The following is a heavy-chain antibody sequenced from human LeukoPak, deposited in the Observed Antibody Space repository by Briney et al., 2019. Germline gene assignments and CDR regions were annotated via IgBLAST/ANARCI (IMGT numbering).Heavy chain of an antibody. CDR3: ARGGPYYDYVWGSYRLPYFDY. CDR1: GYTFTSCG. CDR2: ISAYNGNT. J-gene: IGHJ4*02. V-gene: IGHV1-18*01. D-gene: IGHD3-16*02. Sequence: ASVKVSCKASGYTFTSCGMSWVRQAPGQGLEWMGWISAYNGNTNYAQKLQGRVTMTTDTSTSTAYMELRSLRSDDTAVYYCARGGPYYDYVWGSYRLPYFDYWGQGTLVTVSS.